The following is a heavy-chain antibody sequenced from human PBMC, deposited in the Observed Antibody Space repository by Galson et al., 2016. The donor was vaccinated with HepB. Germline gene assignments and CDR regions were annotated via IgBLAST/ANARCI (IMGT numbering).Heavy chain of an antibody. J-gene: IGHJ6*04. CDR3: ARGKLDCSGGTCHYYGTDV. D-gene: IGHD2-15*01. CDR2: IGTAGDT. CDR1: GLTFSRCD. Sequence: SLRLSCAASGLTFSRCDMHWVRQDTGKGLEWVSAIGTAGDTYYPGSVRGRFTISRENSKNSLYLQMNSLTAGDTAVYYCARGKLDCSGGTCHYYGTDVWGKGTTVTVSS. V-gene: IGHV3-13*01.